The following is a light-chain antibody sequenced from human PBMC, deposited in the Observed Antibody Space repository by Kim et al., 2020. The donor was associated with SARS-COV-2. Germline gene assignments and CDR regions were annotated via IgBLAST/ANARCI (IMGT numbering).Light chain of an antibody. V-gene: IGKV3-15*01. CDR2: GAS. CDR3: QQYNNWPPST. Sequence: VSPGERATLSCRASQSVNSKLAWYQQKPGQAPRLLVYGASTRAPGIPTRFSGSGSGTEFTLTISSLQSEDFAVYYCQQYNNWPPSTFGQGTKLEI. CDR1: QSVNSK. J-gene: IGKJ2*01.